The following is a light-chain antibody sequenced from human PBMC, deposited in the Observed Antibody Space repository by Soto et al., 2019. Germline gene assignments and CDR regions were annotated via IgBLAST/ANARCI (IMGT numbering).Light chain of an antibody. CDR3: AAWDVSLNGPV. V-gene: IGLV1-44*01. Sequence: QSVLTQPPSASGTPGQRVTISCSGSSSNIGSNTVNWYQQLPGTAPKILIYSSNQRPSGVPDRFSGSKSGTSASLAISGLQSEDEADYYCAAWDVSLNGPVFGTGTKLTVL. CDR1: SSNIGSNT. CDR2: SSN. J-gene: IGLJ1*01.